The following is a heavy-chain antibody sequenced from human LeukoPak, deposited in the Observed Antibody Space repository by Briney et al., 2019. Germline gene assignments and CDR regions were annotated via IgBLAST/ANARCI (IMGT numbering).Heavy chain of an antibody. CDR2: IIPIFGTA. Sequence: GASVKVSCKASGGTFSSYAISWVRQAPGQGLEWMGGIIPIFGTANYAQKFQGRVTITTDESTCTAYMELSSLRSEDTAVYYCARGSRTPRDSYMDVWGKGTTVTVSS. J-gene: IGHJ6*03. CDR3: ARGSRTPRDSYMDV. CDR1: GGTFSSYA. D-gene: IGHD5-24*01. V-gene: IGHV1-69*05.